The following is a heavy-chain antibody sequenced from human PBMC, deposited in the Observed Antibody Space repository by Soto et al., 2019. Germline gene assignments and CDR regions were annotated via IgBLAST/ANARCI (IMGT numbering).Heavy chain of an antibody. Sequence: GGSLRLSCAASGFTFSSYAMSWVRQAPGKGLEWVSAISGSGGSTYYADSVKGRFTISRDNSKNTLYLQMNSLRAEDTAVYYCAKDKSSVQLWPPRIGAFDIWGQGTMVTVSS. CDR3: AKDKSSVQLWPPRIGAFDI. J-gene: IGHJ3*02. V-gene: IGHV3-23*01. CDR2: ISGSGGST. CDR1: GFTFSSYA. D-gene: IGHD5-18*01.